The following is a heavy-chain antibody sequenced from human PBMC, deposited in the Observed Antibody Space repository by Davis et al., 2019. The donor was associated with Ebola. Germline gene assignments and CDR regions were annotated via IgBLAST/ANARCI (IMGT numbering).Heavy chain of an antibody. D-gene: IGHD4-11*01. V-gene: IGHV3-30-3*01. CDR1: GFTFSSYA. Sequence: GESLKISCAAPGFTFSSYAMHWVRQAPGKGLEWVAVISYDGSNKYYADSVKGRFTISRDNSKNTLYLQMNSLRAEDTAVYYCARKWSSNYGAYYYYGMDVWGQGTTVTVSS. J-gene: IGHJ6*02. CDR3: ARKWSSNYGAYYYYGMDV. CDR2: ISYDGSNK.